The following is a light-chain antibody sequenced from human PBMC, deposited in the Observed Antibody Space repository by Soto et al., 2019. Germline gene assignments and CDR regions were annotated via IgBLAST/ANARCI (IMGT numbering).Light chain of an antibody. V-gene: IGKV3-15*01. J-gene: IGKJ1*01. CDR1: QSVSSN. CDR3: QQYNKWPPT. Sequence: EIVMTQSPATLSVSPWERATLSCIASQSVSSNLAWFQQKPGQAPRLLIYGASTRDTGIPARFSGSGSGTEFTLTISSLQSEDFAVYHCQQYNKWPPTFGQGTKVDI. CDR2: GAS.